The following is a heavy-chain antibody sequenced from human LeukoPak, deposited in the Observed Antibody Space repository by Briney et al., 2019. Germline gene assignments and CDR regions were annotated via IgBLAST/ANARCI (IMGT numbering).Heavy chain of an antibody. Sequence: GGSLRLSCAASGFPFSTYVMHWVRQAPGKGLEWVSGISGFGGSTCYADSVKGRFTISRDNPKNTLYLQMNSLRAEDTAVYYCANARSATVSTPFDYWGQGTLVTVSS. CDR2: ISGFGGST. V-gene: IGHV3-23*01. CDR1: GFPFSTYV. D-gene: IGHD4-11*01. CDR3: ANARSATVSTPFDY. J-gene: IGHJ4*02.